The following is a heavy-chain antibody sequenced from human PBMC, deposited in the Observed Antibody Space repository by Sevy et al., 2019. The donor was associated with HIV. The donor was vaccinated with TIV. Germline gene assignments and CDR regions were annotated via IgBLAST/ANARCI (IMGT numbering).Heavy chain of an antibody. J-gene: IGHJ6*04. Sequence: SETLSLTCAVSGYSISSGYYWGWIRQPPGKGLEWIGSMYHSGNTYYNPSLKSRVTISVDTSKNQFSLKLRYVTAADTAVYYCARGYSSSPRASMDVWGKGTTVTVSS. D-gene: IGHD6-13*01. CDR3: ARGYSSSPRASMDV. CDR1: GYSISSGYY. CDR2: MYHSGNT. V-gene: IGHV4-38-2*01.